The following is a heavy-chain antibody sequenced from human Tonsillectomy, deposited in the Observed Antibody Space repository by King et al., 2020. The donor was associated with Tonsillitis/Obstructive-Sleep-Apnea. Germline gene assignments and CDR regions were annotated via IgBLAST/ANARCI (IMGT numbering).Heavy chain of an antibody. D-gene: IGHD5-18*01. CDR2: ISAYNGNT. V-gene: IGHV1-18*01. CDR1: GYTFTSYG. J-gene: IGHJ6*02. CDR3: ASVGQLGYSCGSSYYYYGMDF. Sequence: VQLVQSGAEVKKPGASVKVSCKASGYTFTSYGISWVRQAPGQGLEWVGWISAYNGNTHYAQKLQARVTMTTHTSTSTAYMELRSLRSDDTAVYSCASVGQLGYSCGSSYYYYGMDFWGQGTTVTVAS.